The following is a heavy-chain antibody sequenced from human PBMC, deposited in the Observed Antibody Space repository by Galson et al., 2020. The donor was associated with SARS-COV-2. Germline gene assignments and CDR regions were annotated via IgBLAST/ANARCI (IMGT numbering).Heavy chain of an antibody. CDR2: ISSSSSYI. D-gene: IGHD3-9*01. Sequence: KIGESLKISCAASGFTFSSYSMNWVRQAPGNGLEWVSSISSSSSYIYYADSVKGRFTISRDNAKNSLYLQMNSLRAEDTAVYYCAREHFDWLIYVDYWGQGTLVTVSS. CDR1: GFTFSSYS. J-gene: IGHJ4*02. V-gene: IGHV3-21*01. CDR3: AREHFDWLIYVDY.